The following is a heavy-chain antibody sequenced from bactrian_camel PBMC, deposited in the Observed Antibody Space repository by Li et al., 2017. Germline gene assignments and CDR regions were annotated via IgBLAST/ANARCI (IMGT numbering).Heavy chain of an antibody. CDR3: ASPKWRGRTVAGGLNY. Sequence: HVQLVESGGGLVQPGGSLRLSCAASGFTFRSYWMYWVRQAPGKGLEWVSHINNDGGVAYSADSVKGRFTISRDSAKNTVYLQLNSLKTEDTAMYYCASPKWRGRTVAGGLNYWGQGTQVTVS. CDR2: INNDGGVA. CDR1: GFTFRSYW. D-gene: IGHD6*01. V-gene: IGHV3S1*01. J-gene: IGHJ4*01.